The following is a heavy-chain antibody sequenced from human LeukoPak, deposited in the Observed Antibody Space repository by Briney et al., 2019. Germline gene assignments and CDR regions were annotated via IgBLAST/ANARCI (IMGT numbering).Heavy chain of an antibody. V-gene: IGHV4-30-4*01. CDR2: IYYSGSA. CDR1: GGSISSGDYY. D-gene: IGHD5-24*01. CDR3: ARVERRSTPVFDY. J-gene: IGHJ4*02. Sequence: SETLSLTCTVSGGSISSGDYYWSWIRQPPGKGLEWIGYIYYSGSAYYNPSLKSRVTISVDTSKNQFSLKLSSVTAADTAVYYCARVERRSTPVFDYWGQGTLVTVSS.